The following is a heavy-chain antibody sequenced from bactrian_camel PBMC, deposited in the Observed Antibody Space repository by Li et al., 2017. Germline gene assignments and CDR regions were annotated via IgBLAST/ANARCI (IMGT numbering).Heavy chain of an antibody. V-gene: IGHV3S25*01. CDR1: GFTFSNYW. CDR3: VRLVGGFWSHGFGY. D-gene: IGHD2*01. J-gene: IGHJ6*01. Sequence: QLVESGGGLVQPGGSLRLSCQASGFTFSNYWMYWVRRAPGRGLEWVSTIKSGAGTTYYADSVKGRFTISRDNAKNTVYLQMNSLKPEDTAVYYCVRLVGGFWSHGFGYWGQGTQVTVS. CDR2: IKSGAGTT.